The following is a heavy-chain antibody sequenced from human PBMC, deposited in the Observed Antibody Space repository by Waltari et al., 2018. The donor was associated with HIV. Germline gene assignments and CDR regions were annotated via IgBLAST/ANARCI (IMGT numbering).Heavy chain of an antibody. J-gene: IGHJ2*01. V-gene: IGHV3-15*01. CDR3: TRDPRIGRYFDL. D-gene: IGHD2-15*01. Sequence: EVQLLESGGDLEEPGGSLRLSCLACGFILRNAGMNWVRQAPGKGLEWVGRIKSKTDGGTADYAAPVKGRFTISRDDSTDTLYLQMNDLKTEDTDVYYCTRDPRIGRYFDLWGRGTPVTVSS. CDR2: IKSKTDGGTA. CDR1: GFILRNAG.